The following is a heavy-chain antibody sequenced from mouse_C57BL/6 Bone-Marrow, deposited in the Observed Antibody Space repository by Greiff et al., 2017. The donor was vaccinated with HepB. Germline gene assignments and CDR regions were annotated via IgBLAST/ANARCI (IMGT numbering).Heavy chain of an antibody. V-gene: IGHV14-4*01. Sequence: EVQLKQSGAELVRPGASVKLSCTASGFNIKDDYMHWVKQRPEQGLEWIGWIDPENGDTEYASKFQGKATITADTSSNTAYLQLSSLTSEDTAVYYCTTFYDYYFDYWGQGTTLTVSS. CDR2: IDPENGDT. CDR3: TTFYDYYFDY. D-gene: IGHD2-4*01. J-gene: IGHJ2*01. CDR1: GFNIKDDY.